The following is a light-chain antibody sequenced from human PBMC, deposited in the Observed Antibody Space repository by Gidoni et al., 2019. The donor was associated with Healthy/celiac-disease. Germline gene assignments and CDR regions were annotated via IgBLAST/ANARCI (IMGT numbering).Light chain of an antibody. V-gene: IGKV3-11*01. CDR1: QSVSSY. Sequence: EFVLTQSPATLSLSPGEGATLSCRASQSVSSYLAWYQQKPGQAPRLLIYDASNRATGIPARFSGSGSGTDFTLTISSLETEDFAVYYCQQRSNWPPTFGQGTKVEIK. CDR2: DAS. CDR3: QQRSNWPPT. J-gene: IGKJ1*01.